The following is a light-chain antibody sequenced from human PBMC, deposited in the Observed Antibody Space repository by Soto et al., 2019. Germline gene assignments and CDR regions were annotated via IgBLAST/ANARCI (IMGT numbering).Light chain of an antibody. CDR3: CSYAGSSPL. V-gene: IGLV2-23*01. CDR2: EGS. Sequence: QSVLTQPASVSGSPGQSITISCTGTSSDVGSYNPVSWYQQHPGKAPKLMIYEGSKRPSGVSNRFSGSKSGNTASLTISGLQAEDEADYYCCSYAGSSPLFGGGTKVTVL. CDR1: SSDVGSYNP. J-gene: IGLJ2*01.